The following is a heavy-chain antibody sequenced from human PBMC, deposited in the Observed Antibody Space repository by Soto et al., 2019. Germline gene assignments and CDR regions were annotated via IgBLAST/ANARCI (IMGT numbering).Heavy chain of an antibody. J-gene: IGHJ4*02. CDR3: ARPHSDFWSGSEY. D-gene: IGHD3-3*01. CDR2: INDNGVTT. V-gene: IGHV3-23*01. Sequence: GGSLRLSCAASGFSFSSYAMSWVRQAPGKGLEWVSAINDNGVTTYYADSVKGRFTISRDNSKNTLYLQMNTLRAEDTARYYYARPHSDFWSGSEYWGQGTLVTVSS. CDR1: GFSFSSYA.